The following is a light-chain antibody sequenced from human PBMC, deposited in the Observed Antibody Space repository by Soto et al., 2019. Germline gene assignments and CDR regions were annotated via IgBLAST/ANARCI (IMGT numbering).Light chain of an antibody. J-gene: IGKJ3*01. CDR2: NTS. Sequence: EIVLTQSPGTLSLSPGEGATVSCRVSQSINSKSLVWYQRKFGQAPRLLIYNTSSRATGIPDRFSGSGSGTDFTLSISRLEPEDFDVYYCQHYGGSFIFGTGTKVDFK. V-gene: IGKV3-20*01. CDR1: QSINSKS. CDR3: QHYGGSFI.